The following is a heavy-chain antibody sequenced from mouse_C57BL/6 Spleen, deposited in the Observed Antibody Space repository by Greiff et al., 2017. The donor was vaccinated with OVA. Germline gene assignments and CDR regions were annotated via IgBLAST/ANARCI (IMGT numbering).Heavy chain of an antibody. CDR1: GYTFTSYW. J-gene: IGHJ3*01. D-gene: IGHD1-1*01. CDR2: IYPGSGST. Sequence: VKLQQPGAELVKPGASVKMSCKASGYTFTSYWITWVKQRPGQGLEWIGDIYPGSGSTNYNEKFKSKATLTVDTSSSTAYMQLSSLTSEDSAVYYCARRYGSSYWFAYWGQGTLVTVSA. V-gene: IGHV1-55*01. CDR3: ARRYGSSYWFAY.